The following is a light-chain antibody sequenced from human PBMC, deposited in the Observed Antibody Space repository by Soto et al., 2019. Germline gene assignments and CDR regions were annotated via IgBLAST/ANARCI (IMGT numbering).Light chain of an antibody. Sequence: QAVVTQEPSLTVSPGGTVTLTCASSTGAVTTGNYPGWFQQKPGQAPTTLIYTTNSRHPWTPARFSGSLLGGKAALTLSGVQPEDEADYYCLLYYGGAHLVFGGGTKLTVL. J-gene: IGLJ2*01. CDR1: TGAVTTGNY. CDR3: LLYYGGAHLV. CDR2: TTN. V-gene: IGLV7-43*01.